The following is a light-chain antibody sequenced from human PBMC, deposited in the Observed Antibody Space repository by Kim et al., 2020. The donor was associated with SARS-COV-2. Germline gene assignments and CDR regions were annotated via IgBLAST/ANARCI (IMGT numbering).Light chain of an antibody. J-gene: IGKJ4*01. CDR2: AAS. CDR1: QSISSY. Sequence: DIQMTQSPSSMSASVGDRVIITCRASQSISSYLNWYQQKPGKAPKLLIYAASNLQSGVPSRFSGSGSGTDFTLTITNLQPEDFAIYYCLQRDTTPLTFGGGTTVDIK. V-gene: IGKV1-39*01. CDR3: LQRDTTPLT.